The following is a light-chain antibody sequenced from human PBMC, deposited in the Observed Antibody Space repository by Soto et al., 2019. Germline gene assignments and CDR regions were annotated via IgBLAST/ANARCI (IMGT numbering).Light chain of an antibody. CDR2: EVS. CDR3: PSYTDHSTTV. V-gene: IGLV2-14*01. Sequence: QSALTQPASVSGSPGQSITISCTGTSSDVGGYNYVSWYQQHPGKAPKLMIYEVSNRPSGISNRFSGSKSGNTASLTISGLQAEDEADYSCPSYTDHSTTVFGTGTKLTVL. J-gene: IGLJ1*01. CDR1: SSDVGGYNY.